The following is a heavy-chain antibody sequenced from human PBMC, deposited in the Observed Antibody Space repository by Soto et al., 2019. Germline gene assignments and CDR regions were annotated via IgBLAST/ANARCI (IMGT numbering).Heavy chain of an antibody. CDR3: ARDAGGGTGSYYRYFDY. V-gene: IGHV4-31*03. CDR2: IYNTGSN. J-gene: IGHJ4*02. Sequence: QVHLQESGLGLVKPSQTLSLTCTVSGASISVHAYYWSWVRQLPGKGLESIGHIYNTGSNYYNPSFKSRVTISIYTSNDQFSLKLNSVTAADTALYYCARDAGGGTGSYYRYFDYWGQGILVTVSS. CDR1: GASISVHAYY. D-gene: IGHD3-10*01.